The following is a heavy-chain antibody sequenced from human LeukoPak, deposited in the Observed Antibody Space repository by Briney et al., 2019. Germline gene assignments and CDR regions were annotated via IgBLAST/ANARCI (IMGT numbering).Heavy chain of an antibody. CDR1: GGSISSGDYY. D-gene: IGHD5-12*01. V-gene: IGHV4-30-4*08. CDR3: ARERSGYDYDY. CDR2: TYYSGST. Sequence: SQTLSLTCTVSGGSISSGDYYWSWIRQPPATGLEWIGYTYYSGSTYYNPSLKSRVSISVDTSKNQFSLKLSSVTAADTAVYYCARERSGYDYDYWGQGTLVTVSS. J-gene: IGHJ4*02.